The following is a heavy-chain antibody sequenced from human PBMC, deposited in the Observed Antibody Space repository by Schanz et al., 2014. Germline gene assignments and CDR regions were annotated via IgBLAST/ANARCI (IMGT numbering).Heavy chain of an antibody. D-gene: IGHD2-15*01. CDR2: INGDGSST. Sequence: EVQLVESGGELVQPGGSLRLSCAASGFTFSSYWMHWVRQVPGKGPVWVSRINGDGSSTLYADSVKGRFTISRDNAKKSLDLHMNSLTAEDTAVYYCATENWWTVEKWGQGTLVTVSS. J-gene: IGHJ4*02. CDR1: GFTFSSYW. V-gene: IGHV3-74*01. CDR3: ATENWWTVEK.